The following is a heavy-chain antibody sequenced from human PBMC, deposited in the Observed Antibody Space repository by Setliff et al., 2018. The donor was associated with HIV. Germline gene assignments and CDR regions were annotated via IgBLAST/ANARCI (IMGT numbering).Heavy chain of an antibody. J-gene: IGHJ3*02. Sequence: ASVKVSCKASGYTFTSYGISWVRQAPRQGLEWMGWISAYNGNTNYAQKLQGRVTMTTDTSTSTAYMELRSLRSDDTAVYYCATDAYHDFLTGPTPGAFDIWGQGTVVT. D-gene: IGHD3-9*01. CDR2: ISAYNGNT. CDR1: GYTFTSYG. CDR3: ATDAYHDFLTGPTPGAFDI. V-gene: IGHV1-18*01.